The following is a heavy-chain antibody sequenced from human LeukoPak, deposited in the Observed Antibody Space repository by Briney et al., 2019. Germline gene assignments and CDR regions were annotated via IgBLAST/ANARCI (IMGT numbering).Heavy chain of an antibody. CDR1: GGSISSYY. V-gene: IGHV4-59*01. J-gene: IGHJ3*02. D-gene: IGHD3-10*01. CDR3: ARGGWFGEPNDAFDI. Sequence: SETLSLTCTVSGGSISSYYWSWIRQPPGKGLEWIGYIYYSGSTNYNPSLKSRVTISVDTSKNQFSLKLSSETAADTAVYYRARGGWFGEPNDAFDIWGQGTMVTVSS. CDR2: IYYSGST.